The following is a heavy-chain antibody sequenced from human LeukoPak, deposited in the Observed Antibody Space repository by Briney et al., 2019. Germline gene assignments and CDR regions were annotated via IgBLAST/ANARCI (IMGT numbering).Heavy chain of an antibody. Sequence: ASVKVSCKASGYTFTSYDINWVRQATGQGLEWKGWMNPNSGNTGYAQKFQGRVTITRNTSISTAYMELSSLKSEDTAVYYCARVVKRGYNWFDPWGQETLVTVSS. J-gene: IGHJ5*02. V-gene: IGHV1-8*03. CDR2: MNPNSGNT. D-gene: IGHD3-22*01. CDR1: GYTFTSYD. CDR3: ARVVKRGYNWFDP.